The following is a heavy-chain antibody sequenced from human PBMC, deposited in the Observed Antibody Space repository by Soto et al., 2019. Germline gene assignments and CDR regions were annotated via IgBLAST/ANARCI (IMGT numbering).Heavy chain of an antibody. D-gene: IGHD4-17*01. CDR1: GGSISSGDYY. V-gene: IGHV4-30-4*01. CDR2: IYYSGST. CDR3: AIYGGNSVSFDY. J-gene: IGHJ4*02. Sequence: QVQLQESGPGLVKPSQTLSLTCTVSGGSISSGDYYWSWIRQPPGKGLEWIGYIYYSGSTYYNPSLKRRATISVDSSTHQCSLKLSSVTAADPAVYYCAIYGGNSVSFDYWGQGTLVTVSS.